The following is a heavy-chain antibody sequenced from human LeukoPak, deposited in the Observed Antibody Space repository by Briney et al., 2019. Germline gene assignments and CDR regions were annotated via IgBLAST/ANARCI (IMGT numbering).Heavy chain of an antibody. CDR2: IKQDGSEK. CDR3: ARSQELVGGYYFDY. J-gene: IGHJ4*02. V-gene: IGHV3-7*01. CDR1: GFTFDDYG. D-gene: IGHD6-13*01. Sequence: PGGSLRLSCAASGFTFDDYGMSWVRQGPGKGLEWVANIKQDGSEKYYVDSVKGRFTISRDNAKNSLYLQMNSLRAEDTAVYYCARSQELVGGYYFDYWGQGTLVTVSS.